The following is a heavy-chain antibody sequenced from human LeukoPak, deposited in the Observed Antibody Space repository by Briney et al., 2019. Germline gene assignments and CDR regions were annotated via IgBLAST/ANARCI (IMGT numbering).Heavy chain of an antibody. Sequence: SVKVSCKASGGTFSSYATSWVRQAPGQGLEWMGGIIPIFGTANYAQKFQGRVTITADESTSTAYMELSSLRSEDTAVYYCGRLYCSGGSCYHDYWGQGTLVTVSS. V-gene: IGHV1-69*01. J-gene: IGHJ4*02. CDR1: GGTFSSYA. CDR3: GRLYCSGGSCYHDY. D-gene: IGHD2-15*01. CDR2: IIPIFGTA.